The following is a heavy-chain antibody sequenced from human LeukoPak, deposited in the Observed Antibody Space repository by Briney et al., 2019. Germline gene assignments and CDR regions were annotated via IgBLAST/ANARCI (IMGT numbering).Heavy chain of an antibody. D-gene: IGHD1-1*01. J-gene: IGHJ4*02. Sequence: VASVKVSCKVSGYTLTELSTHWVRQAPGKGLDWMGGFDPEDGETIYAQKFQGRVTMTEDTSTDTAYMELSSLRSEDTAVYYCAARTYYFDYWGQGTLVTVSS. CDR1: GYTLTELS. CDR3: AARTYYFDY. V-gene: IGHV1-24*01. CDR2: FDPEDGET.